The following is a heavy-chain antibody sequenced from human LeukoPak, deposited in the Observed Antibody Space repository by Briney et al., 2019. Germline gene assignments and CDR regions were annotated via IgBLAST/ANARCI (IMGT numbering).Heavy chain of an antibody. CDR3: ARHVRDSSGYYRGWYFDL. D-gene: IGHD3-22*01. CDR2: IYYSGST. CDR1: GGSISSRSYY. J-gene: IGHJ2*01. Sequence: SETLSLTCTVSGGSISSRSYYWGWIRQPPGKGLEWIGSIYYSGSTFYNPSLKSRITISADTSKNQFSLKLSSVTAADTAVYYCARHVRDSSGYYRGWYFDLWGRGTLVTVSS. V-gene: IGHV4-39*01.